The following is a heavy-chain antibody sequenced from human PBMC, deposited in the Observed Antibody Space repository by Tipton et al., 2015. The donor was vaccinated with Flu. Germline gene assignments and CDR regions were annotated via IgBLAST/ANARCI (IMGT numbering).Heavy chain of an antibody. CDR2: IKQDGSEK. CDR1: GFTFSSYW. CDR3: ACLYRGSKGFGY. Sequence: LSLTCAASGFTFSSYWMSWVRQAPGKGLEWVANIKQDGSEKYYVDSVKGRFTISRDNAKNSLYPQMNSLRAEDTAVYYCACLYRGSKGFGYWGQGTLVTVSS. V-gene: IGHV3-7*01. D-gene: IGHD1-26*01. J-gene: IGHJ4*02.